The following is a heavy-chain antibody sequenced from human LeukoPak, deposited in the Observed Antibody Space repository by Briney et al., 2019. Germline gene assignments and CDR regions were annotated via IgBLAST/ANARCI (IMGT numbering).Heavy chain of an antibody. CDR2: FNPNSGGT. CDR3: ARATYYSSGNVYKRIHY. J-gene: IGHJ4*02. D-gene: IGHD3-10*01. V-gene: IGHV1-2*02. CDR1: GYSFTVSY. Sequence: ASGNVSCNASGYSFTVSYMRWVRQPPGQGVGWGGWFNPNSGGTNYAQKFQGRVTMTRDTSISTAYMELSRLTSDDTAVYFCARATYYSSGNVYKRIHYWGQGTLVTVSS.